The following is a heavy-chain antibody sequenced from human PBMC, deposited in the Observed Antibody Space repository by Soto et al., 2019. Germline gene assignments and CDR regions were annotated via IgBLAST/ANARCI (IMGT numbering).Heavy chain of an antibody. CDR1: GFVSTNYG. Sequence: GGFLRLSCAASGFVSTNYGMHWVRQAPGKGLERVAVLWYDGSNKYYADSVKGRFTISREDSKTTLYLHMNSLRAEDTAVYYRATSGRGDFTAIVNYYHYCMNVWGQLSTVTVSS. V-gene: IGHV3-33*01. D-gene: IGHD5-18*01. CDR2: LWYDGSNK. J-gene: IGHJ6*02. CDR3: ATSGRGDFTAIVNYYHYCMNV.